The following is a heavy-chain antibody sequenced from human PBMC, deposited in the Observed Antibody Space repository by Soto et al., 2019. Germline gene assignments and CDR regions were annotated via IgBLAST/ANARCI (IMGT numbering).Heavy chain of an antibody. CDR1: GGSISSYY. D-gene: IGHD3-3*01. Sequence: ASETLSLTCTVSGGSISSYYWSWIRQPPGKGLEWIGYIYYSGSTNYNPPLKSRVTISVDTSKNQFSLKLSSVTAADTAVYYCARDKITIFGYYYYGMDVWGQGTTVTVSS. CDR2: IYYSGST. J-gene: IGHJ6*02. V-gene: IGHV4-59*01. CDR3: ARDKITIFGYYYYGMDV.